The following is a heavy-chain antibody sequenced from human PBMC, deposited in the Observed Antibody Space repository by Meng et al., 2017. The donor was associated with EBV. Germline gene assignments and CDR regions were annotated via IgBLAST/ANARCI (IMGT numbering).Heavy chain of an antibody. CDR1: GYTFTGYY. D-gene: IGHD6-19*01. CDR3: ARVGIAVAGTGDY. J-gene: IGHJ4*02. V-gene: IGHV1-2*06. CDR2: INPNSGGT. Sequence: QGQLVQYGAEVKKPGAAGRVSCKASGYTFTGYYMHWVRQAPGQGLEWMGRINPNSGGTNYAQKFQGRVTMTRDTSISTAYMELSRLRSDDTAVYYCARVGIAVAGTGDYWGQGTLVTVSS.